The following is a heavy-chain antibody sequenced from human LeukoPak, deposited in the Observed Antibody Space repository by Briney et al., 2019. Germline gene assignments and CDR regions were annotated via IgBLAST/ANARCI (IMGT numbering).Heavy chain of an antibody. V-gene: IGHV3-23*01. CDR1: GFTFSSYA. D-gene: IGHD5-24*01. Sequence: PGGSLRLSCAASGFTFSSYAMSWVRQAPGGGLEWVSAIRGSGGSTYYADSVKGRFTISRDNSKNTLYLQMNSLRAEDTAVYYCAKSRRDGYKLIDAFDIWGQGTMVTVSS. CDR2: IRGSGGST. J-gene: IGHJ3*02. CDR3: AKSRRDGYKLIDAFDI.